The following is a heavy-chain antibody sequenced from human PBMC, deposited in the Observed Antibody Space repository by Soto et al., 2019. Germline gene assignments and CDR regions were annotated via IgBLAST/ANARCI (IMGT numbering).Heavy chain of an antibody. J-gene: IGHJ4*02. V-gene: IGHV3-23*01. Sequence: GGSLRLSCAASGFTFSSYAMSWVRQAPGKGLEWVSGISGSGGSIYYADSVKGRFTISRDKSKNTLSLQMNSLRAEDTAVYYCAKVSGEYPLADLDYWGQGTLVTVSS. CDR3: AKVSGEYPLADLDY. CDR1: GFTFSSYA. D-gene: IGHD6-19*01. CDR2: ISGSGGSI.